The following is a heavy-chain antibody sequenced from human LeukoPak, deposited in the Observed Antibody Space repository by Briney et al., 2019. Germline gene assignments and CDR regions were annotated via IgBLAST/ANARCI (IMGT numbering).Heavy chain of an antibody. J-gene: IGHJ4*02. CDR3: ARFPYFEGFDY. V-gene: IGHV4-4*08. D-gene: IGHD3-9*01. CDR2: IAASGTT. CDR1: GGSISSYY. Sequence: SETLSLTCSVSGGSISSYYWSWIRQPPGKGLEFIGYIAASGTTKHNPSLKSRVTISMDTSKNQFSLELTSVTAADTAVYYCARFPYFEGFDYWGQGTLVIVSS.